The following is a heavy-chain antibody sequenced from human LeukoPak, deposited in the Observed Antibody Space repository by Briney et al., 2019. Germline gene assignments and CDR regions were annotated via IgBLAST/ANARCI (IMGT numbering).Heavy chain of an antibody. D-gene: IGHD2-21*02. J-gene: IGHJ6*03. Sequence: GGSLRLSCAASGFTFSDYYMSWIRQAPGKGLEWVSYISSSGSTIYYADSVKGRFTISRDNAKNSLYLQMNSLRAEDTAVYCCAREATAVVTAMPYYMDVWGKGTTVTVSS. CDR2: ISSSGSTI. CDR1: GFTFSDYY. V-gene: IGHV3-11*01. CDR3: AREATAVVTAMPYYMDV.